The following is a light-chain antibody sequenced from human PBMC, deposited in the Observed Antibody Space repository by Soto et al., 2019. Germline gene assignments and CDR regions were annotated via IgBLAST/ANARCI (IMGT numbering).Light chain of an antibody. Sequence: EIVMTQSPATLSVSPGERATLSCRADQNIYNNLAWYQQKPGQAPRLLIYHASSRATGIPARFSGSGSGTDFTLTITSLQSEEFAVYYCQQYNNWPLTFGGGTKVEIK. CDR1: QNIYNN. V-gene: IGKV3-15*01. CDR3: QQYNNWPLT. J-gene: IGKJ4*01. CDR2: HAS.